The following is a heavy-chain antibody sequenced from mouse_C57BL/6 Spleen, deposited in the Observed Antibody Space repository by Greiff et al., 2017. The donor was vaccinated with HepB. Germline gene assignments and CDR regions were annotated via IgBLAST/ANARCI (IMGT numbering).Heavy chain of an antibody. CDR3: ARPYYYGSSLYWYFDV. CDR2: IDPSDSYT. Sequence: QVQLQQPGAELVMPGASVKLSCKASGYTFTSYWMHWVKQRPGQGLEWIGEIDPSDSYTNYNQKFKGKSTLTVDKSSSTAYMQLSSLTSEDSAVYYCARPYYYGSSLYWYFDVWGTGTTVTVSS. CDR1: GYTFTSYW. V-gene: IGHV1-69*01. J-gene: IGHJ1*03. D-gene: IGHD1-1*01.